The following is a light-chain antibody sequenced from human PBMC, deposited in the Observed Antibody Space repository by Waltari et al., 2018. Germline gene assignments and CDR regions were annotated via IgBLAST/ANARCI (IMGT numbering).Light chain of an antibody. CDR2: WAS. Sequence: DIVMAQSPDSLAVSLGERATINCKSSQSVLYTPNHKNYLAWYQHKPGQPPKLIIYWASTRDVGVPDRFSGSGSGTDFTLTISSLQAEDVAVYYCQQYYSSTYTFGQGTKLEIK. J-gene: IGKJ2*01. V-gene: IGKV4-1*01. CDR3: QQYYSSTYT. CDR1: QSVLYTPNHKNY.